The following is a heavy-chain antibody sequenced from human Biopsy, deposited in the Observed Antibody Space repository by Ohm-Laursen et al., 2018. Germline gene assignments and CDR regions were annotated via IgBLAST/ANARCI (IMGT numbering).Heavy chain of an antibody. CDR1: GGSISSGGSY. Sequence: TLSLTCIVSGGSISSGGSYWSWIRQPPGKGLEWIGYVYYTGSTDYNPSLQSRVTISVDTSKNHFSLRLRSVTPADTAIYYCARDRGYYSDRTVPGYFDLWGRGTLVTVSS. CDR2: VYYTGST. V-gene: IGHV4-61*03. J-gene: IGHJ2*01. D-gene: IGHD3-22*01. CDR3: ARDRGYYSDRTVPGYFDL.